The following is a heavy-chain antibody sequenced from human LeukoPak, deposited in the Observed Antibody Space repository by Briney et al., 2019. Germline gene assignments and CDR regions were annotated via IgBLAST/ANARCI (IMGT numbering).Heavy chain of an antibody. D-gene: IGHD3-10*01. Sequence: GGSLRLSCVASGFTFSSHWMHWVRQGPGKGLEWVSAISGSGGSTYYADSVKGRFTISRDNSKNTLYLQMNSLRAEDTAVYYCAKDTRGSDGFDYWGQGTLVTVSS. CDR1: GFTFSSHW. V-gene: IGHV3-23*01. CDR3: AKDTRGSDGFDY. CDR2: ISGSGGST. J-gene: IGHJ4*02.